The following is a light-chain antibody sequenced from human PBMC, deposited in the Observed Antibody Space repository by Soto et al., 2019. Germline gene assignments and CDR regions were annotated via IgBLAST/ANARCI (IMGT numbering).Light chain of an antibody. J-gene: IGKJ3*01. CDR1: QSVRSY. CDR3: QQRSIWPLVT. CDR2: DTS. Sequence: EIVLTQSPATLSLSPGERATLSCRASQSVRSYLAWYQQKPGQPPRLLIYDTSNRATGIPARFSGSGYGTDFTLTISSLDPEDFAVYYCQQRSIWPLVTFGPGTRVDIK. V-gene: IGKV3-11*01.